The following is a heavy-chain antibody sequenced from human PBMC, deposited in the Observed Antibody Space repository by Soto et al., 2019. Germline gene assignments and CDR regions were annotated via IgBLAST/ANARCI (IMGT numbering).Heavy chain of an antibody. V-gene: IGHV4-59*01. Sequence: QVQLQESGPGLVKPSETLSLTCTVSGGSISSYYWSWIRQPPGKGLEWIGYIYYSGSTNYNPSLKSRVTISVDTAKNQSSLKLSSVTAADTAVYYWARVWGGAFDIWGQGTMVTFSS. CDR3: ARVWGGAFDI. D-gene: IGHD3-10*01. J-gene: IGHJ3*02. CDR2: IYYSGST. CDR1: GGSISSYY.